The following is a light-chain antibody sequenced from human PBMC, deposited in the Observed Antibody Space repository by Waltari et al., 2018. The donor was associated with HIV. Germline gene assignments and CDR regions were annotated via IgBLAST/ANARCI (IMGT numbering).Light chain of an antibody. CDR1: KLVDKY. Sequence: SYELTQPPSVSVSPGQTASFTCSGDKLVDKYACWYQQKPGQSPVLVIYQDSKRPPGIPRRLSGSHAGNIATLTISATQAMDEADYYCQAWDSSTAVFGGGTKLTVL. CDR3: QAWDSSTAV. CDR2: QDS. V-gene: IGLV3-1*01. J-gene: IGLJ2*01.